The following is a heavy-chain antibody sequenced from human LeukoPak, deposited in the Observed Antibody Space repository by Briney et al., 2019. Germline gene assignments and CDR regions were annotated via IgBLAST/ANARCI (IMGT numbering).Heavy chain of an antibody. V-gene: IGHV4-34*01. CDR3: ARDYGVNPFDY. D-gene: IGHD4-17*01. CDR2: INHSGST. CDR1: GGSFSGYY. J-gene: IGHJ4*02. Sequence: SETLSLTCAVYGGSFSGYYWSWIRQPPGKGLEWIGEINHSGSTNYNPSLKSRVTISVDTSKNQFSLKLSSVTAADTAVYYCARDYGVNPFDYWGQGTLVTVSS.